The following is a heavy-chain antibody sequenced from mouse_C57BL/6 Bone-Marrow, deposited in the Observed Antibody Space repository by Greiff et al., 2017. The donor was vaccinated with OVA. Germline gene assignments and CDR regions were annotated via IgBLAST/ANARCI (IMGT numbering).Heavy chain of an antibody. CDR2: INPSSGYT. V-gene: IGHV1-7*01. CDR3: ARSIDSSGYYFDY. CDR1: GYTFTSYW. Sequence: VQLQQSGAELAKPGASVKLSCKASGYTFTSYWMHWVKQRPGQGLEWIGYINPSSGYTKYNQKFKDKATLTADKSSSTAYMQLSSLTYEDSAVYYSARSIDSSGYYFDYWGQGTTLTVSS. D-gene: IGHD3-2*02. J-gene: IGHJ2*01.